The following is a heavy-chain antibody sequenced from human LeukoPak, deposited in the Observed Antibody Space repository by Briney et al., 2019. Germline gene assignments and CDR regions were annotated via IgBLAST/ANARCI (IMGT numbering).Heavy chain of an antibody. J-gene: IGHJ4*02. CDR3: ARLLEYSSSLDY. D-gene: IGHD6-6*01. V-gene: IGHV4-59*01. CDR1: GGSISSYY. Sequence: PSETLSLTCTVSGGSISSYYWSWIRQPPGKGLEWIGYIYHSRGTMYNPSLKSRVTISVDTSKNQFSLKLSSVTAADTAVYYCARLLEYSSSLDYWGQGTLVTVSS. CDR2: IYHSRGT.